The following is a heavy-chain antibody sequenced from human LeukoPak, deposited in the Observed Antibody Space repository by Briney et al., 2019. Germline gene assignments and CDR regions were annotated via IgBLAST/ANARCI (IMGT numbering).Heavy chain of an antibody. CDR2: ISSSGSTI. D-gene: IGHD3-10*02. Sequence: GGSLRLSCAASGFIFRSYEMNRVRQAPGKGLEWVSYISSSGSTIYYADSVKGRFTISRDNAKNSLYLQMNSLRAEDTAVYYCAELGITMIGGVWGKGTTVTISS. CDR3: AELGITMIGGV. J-gene: IGHJ6*04. V-gene: IGHV3-48*03. CDR1: GFIFRSYE.